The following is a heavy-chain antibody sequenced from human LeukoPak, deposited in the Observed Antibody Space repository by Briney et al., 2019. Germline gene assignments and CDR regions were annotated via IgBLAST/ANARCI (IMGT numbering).Heavy chain of an antibody. D-gene: IGHD1-7*01. CDR1: GGSISSGSYY. CDR2: IYTSGST. Sequence: SETLSLTCTVSGGSISSGSYYWSWIRQPAGKGLEWIGRIYTSGSTNYNPSLKSRVTISVDTSKNQFSLKLSSVTAADTAVYYCARDPDHNWNYGRSFDYWGRGTLVTVSS. V-gene: IGHV4-61*02. J-gene: IGHJ4*02. CDR3: ARDPDHNWNYGRSFDY.